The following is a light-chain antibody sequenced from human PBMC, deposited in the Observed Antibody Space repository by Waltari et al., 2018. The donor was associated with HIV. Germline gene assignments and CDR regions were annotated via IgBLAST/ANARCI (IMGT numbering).Light chain of an antibody. Sequence: QSLLPQPPSVSGAPGQRVTISCTGDTSNIGLDSDVHWYQQLPGRAPSLLIYSNRTRPSRDPYLCSRSKSGASASLTINGLQADDEADYYGHSYDSGRGCVFGGGTKLTVL. CDR3: HSYDSGRGCV. J-gene: IGLJ2*01. CDR1: TSNIGLDSD. CDR2: SNR. V-gene: IGLV1-40*01.